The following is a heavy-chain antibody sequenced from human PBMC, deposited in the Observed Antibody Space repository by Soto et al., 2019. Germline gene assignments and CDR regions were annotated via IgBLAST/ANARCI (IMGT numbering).Heavy chain of an antibody. CDR2: VSGSGGST. CDR1: GFTFSSYA. D-gene: IGHD3-3*01. CDR3: ARSGPGTYFDY. J-gene: IGHJ4*02. Sequence: EVQLLESGGGLVQPGGSLRLSCAASGFTFSSYAMNWVRQAPGKGLEWVSVVSGSGGSTYYADSVQGRFTISRDNSKNTLYLQMNSLRAEDTAIYYCARSGPGTYFDYWGQGTLVTVSS. V-gene: IGHV3-23*01.